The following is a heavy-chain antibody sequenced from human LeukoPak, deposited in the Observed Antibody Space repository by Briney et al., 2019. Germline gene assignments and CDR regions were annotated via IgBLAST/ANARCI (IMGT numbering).Heavy chain of an antibody. CDR3: AKASIYAHGKWDIDH. J-gene: IGHJ5*02. CDR2: IVGDGSST. D-gene: IGHD1-26*01. CDR1: GFNFRMYA. Sequence: PGGSLRLSCAASGFNFRMYAMSWVRLAPGKGLEWVSGIVGDGSSTYYADSVKGRFTISKDYAKNTLYLQMNSLRADDTAVYYFAKASIYAHGKWDIDHWGQGTLVTVSS. V-gene: IGHV3-23*01.